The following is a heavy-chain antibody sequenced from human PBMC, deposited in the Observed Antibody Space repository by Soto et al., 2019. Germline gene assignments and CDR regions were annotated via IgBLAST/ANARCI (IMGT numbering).Heavy chain of an antibody. Sequence: LRLPNTVSWFTCRDHAIHRVRQNQGKGLEWVAVVSHDGRNTHYADSVKGRFTISRDSSKNTVSLEMTSLRAEDTAVYYCAKGGRQWLVTSDFNYWGQGALVTVSS. D-gene: IGHD6-19*01. V-gene: IGHV3-30*18. CDR2: VSHDGRNT. J-gene: IGHJ4*02. CDR3: AKGGRQWLVTSDFNY. CDR1: WFTCRDHA.